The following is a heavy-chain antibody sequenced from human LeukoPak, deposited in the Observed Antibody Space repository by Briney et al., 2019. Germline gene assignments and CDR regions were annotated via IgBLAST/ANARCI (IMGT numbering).Heavy chain of an antibody. CDR2: TYYRSRWYF. J-gene: IGHJ4*02. V-gene: IGHV6-1*01. D-gene: IGHD3-10*01. CDR3: ARSPEFLPPLYYLDH. Sequence: SQTLLLTCAISGDSISGISVAWNWIRQSPSRGLEWLGRTYYRSRWYFDYALSMRSRITINPDTSKNQFSLHLSSVTLEDTAVYYCARSPEFLPPLYYLDHWGQGTLVTVSS. CDR1: GDSISGISVA.